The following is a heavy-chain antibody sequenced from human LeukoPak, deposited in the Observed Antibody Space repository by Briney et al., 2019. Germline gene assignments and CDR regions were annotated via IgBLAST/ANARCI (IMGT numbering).Heavy chain of an antibody. Sequence: GGSLRLSCAASGFTFSSYSMNWVRQAPGKGLEWISSISSSSSYIYYADSVKGRFTISRDNAKNSLYLQMNSLRAEDTAVYYCARDLYYDYIWGSFRSDYWGQGTLVTVSS. CDR1: GFTFSSYS. CDR3: ARDLYYDYIWGSFRSDY. J-gene: IGHJ4*02. D-gene: IGHD3-16*02. V-gene: IGHV3-21*04. CDR2: ISSSSSYI.